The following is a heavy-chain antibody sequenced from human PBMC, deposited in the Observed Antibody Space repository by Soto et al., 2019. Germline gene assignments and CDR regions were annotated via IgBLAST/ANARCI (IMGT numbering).Heavy chain of an antibody. CDR1: GGSISTSNYY. CDR2: IYYSGTT. V-gene: IGHV4-39*01. D-gene: IGHD6-19*01. J-gene: IGHJ4*02. CDR3: ARQMGIAVAGAS. Sequence: TLSLTCTVSGGSISTSNYYWGWIRQPPGKGLEWIGCIYYSGTTYYNPSLKSRVTISVDTPKNQFSLKLTSVTAADTAVYYCARQMGIAVAGASWGQGTLVTVSS.